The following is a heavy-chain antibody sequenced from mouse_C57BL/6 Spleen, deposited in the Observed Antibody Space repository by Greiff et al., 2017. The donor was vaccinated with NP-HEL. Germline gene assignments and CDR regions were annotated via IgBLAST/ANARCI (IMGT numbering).Heavy chain of an antibody. CDR3: ARNPLITTVVATRGFDY. D-gene: IGHD1-1*01. Sequence: QVQLQQPGAELVRPGTSVKLSCKASGYTFTSYWMHWVKQRPGQGLEWIGVIDPSDSYTNYNQKFKGKATLTVDTSSSTAYMELRSLTSEDSAVYFCARNPLITTVVATRGFDYWGQGTTLTVSS. CDR2: IDPSDSYT. J-gene: IGHJ2*01. CDR1: GYTFTSYW. V-gene: IGHV1-59*01.